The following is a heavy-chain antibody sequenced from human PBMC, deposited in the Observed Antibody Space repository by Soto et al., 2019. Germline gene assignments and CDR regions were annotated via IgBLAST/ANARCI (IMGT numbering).Heavy chain of an antibody. CDR3: AREKAGTTFFDN. V-gene: IGHV4-38-2*02. D-gene: IGHD1-1*01. CDR2: IYPSVSS. CDR1: GFAISRGYY. J-gene: IGHJ4*02. Sequence: PSETLSLTCSVSGFAISRGYYWSWVRQPPGKGLEWIGSIYPSVSSYHNPPLATRLRLSIDTSKNQFTLNLTSVTAADTALYFCAREKAGTTFFDNWGQGIQVTVSS.